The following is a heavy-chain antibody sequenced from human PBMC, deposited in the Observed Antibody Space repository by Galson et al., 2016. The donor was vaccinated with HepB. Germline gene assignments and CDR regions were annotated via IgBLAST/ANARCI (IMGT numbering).Heavy chain of an antibody. V-gene: IGHV3-53*01. CDR2: IYSSGST. J-gene: IGHJ6*02. Sequence: SLRLSCAASGFTVSTNYMTWVRQAPGKGLEWVSVIYSSGSTYYAESVKGRFTISRDNSNNTVYLHMNSLRVEDTAVYYCARAGQDDVLRPATISYGMDVWGQGTTVIVSS. CDR3: ARAGQDDVLRPATISYGMDV. D-gene: IGHD3-3*01. CDR1: GFTVSTNY.